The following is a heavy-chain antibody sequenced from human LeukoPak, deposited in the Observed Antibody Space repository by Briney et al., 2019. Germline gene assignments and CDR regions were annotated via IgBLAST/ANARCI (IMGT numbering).Heavy chain of an antibody. Sequence: SVKVSCKASGGTFSSYAISWVRQAPGQGLEWMGGIIPIFGTANYAQKFQGRVTITADKSTSTAYMELSSLRSEDTAVYYCARTYYDILTGYYHYYYYMDVWGKGTTVTVSS. CDR3: ARTYYDILTGYYHYYYYMDV. J-gene: IGHJ6*03. V-gene: IGHV1-69*06. CDR1: GGTFSSYA. CDR2: IIPIFGTA. D-gene: IGHD3-9*01.